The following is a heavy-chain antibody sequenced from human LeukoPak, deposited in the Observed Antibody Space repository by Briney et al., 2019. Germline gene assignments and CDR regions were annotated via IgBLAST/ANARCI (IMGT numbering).Heavy chain of an antibody. D-gene: IGHD3-16*01. V-gene: IGHV4-38-2*02. J-gene: IGHJ4*02. CDR1: GGYISSNY. CDR3: ARELGVTHFDY. CDR2: IYHSGST. Sequence: KPSETLSLTCTVSGGYISSNYWSWIRQPPGKGLEWIGSIYHSGSTYYNPSLKSRVAISVDTSKNQFSLKLSSVTAADTAVYYCARELGVTHFDYWGQGTLVTVSS.